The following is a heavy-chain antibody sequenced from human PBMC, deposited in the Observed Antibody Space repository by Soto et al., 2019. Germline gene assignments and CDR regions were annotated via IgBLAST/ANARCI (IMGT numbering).Heavy chain of an antibody. D-gene: IGHD4-17*01. J-gene: IGHJ5*02. CDR2: INGDGSNT. CDR1: GFTFSDYW. Sequence: EVQLVESGGGLVQRGGSLRLSCAASGFTFSDYWMHWVRQAPGKGPVWLSRINGDGSNTNHAHFVKGRFTISRDNAKNTLYLQINSLRAEDTAVYYCVRSTTTLTIDWLDPWGRGTQVTVSS. CDR3: VRSTTTLTIDWLDP. V-gene: IGHV3-74*01.